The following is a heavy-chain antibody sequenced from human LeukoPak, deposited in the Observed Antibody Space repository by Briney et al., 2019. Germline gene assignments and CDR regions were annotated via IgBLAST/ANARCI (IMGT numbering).Heavy chain of an antibody. D-gene: IGHD1-26*01. V-gene: IGHV1-2*02. CDR3: ARGGPIVGATVDY. Sequence: ASVKVSCKASGYTFTGYYMHWVRQAPGQGLEWMGWINPNSGGTNYAQKFQGRVTMTRDTSISTAYMELSSLRSEDTAVYYCARGGPIVGATVDYWGQGTLVTVSS. CDR1: GYTFTGYY. J-gene: IGHJ4*02. CDR2: INPNSGGT.